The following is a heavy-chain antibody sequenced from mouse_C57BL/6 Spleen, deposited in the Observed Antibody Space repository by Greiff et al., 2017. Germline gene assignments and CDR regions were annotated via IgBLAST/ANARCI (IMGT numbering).Heavy chain of an antibody. CDR3: ARSGGNPYYCDY. CDR2: IVPEAGVP. CDR1: GFNIKDYY. D-gene: IGHD2-1*01. V-gene: IGHV14-2*01. Sequence: VHVKQSGAELVKPGASVKLSCTASGFNIKDYYMPWVKQRTEQGLEWFGRIVPEAGVPKYAPKFQGKATITAYTSSNTAYLQLNSLTAEYTAVYYCARSGGNPYYCDYGGQGTTLTVSS. J-gene: IGHJ2*01.